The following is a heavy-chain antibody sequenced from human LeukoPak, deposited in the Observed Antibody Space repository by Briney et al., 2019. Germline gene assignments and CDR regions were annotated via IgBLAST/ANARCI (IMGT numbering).Heavy chain of an antibody. CDR3: ARDLSGWYSSGWGDY. CDR1: GFTFSSYA. Sequence: PGGSLRLSCAASGFTFSSYAMPWVRQAPGKRLEWVAVISYDGSNKYYADSVKGRFTISRDNSKNTLYLQMNSLRAEDTAVYYCARDLSGWYSSGWGDYWGQGTLVTVSS. J-gene: IGHJ4*02. CDR2: ISYDGSNK. V-gene: IGHV3-30-3*01. D-gene: IGHD6-19*01.